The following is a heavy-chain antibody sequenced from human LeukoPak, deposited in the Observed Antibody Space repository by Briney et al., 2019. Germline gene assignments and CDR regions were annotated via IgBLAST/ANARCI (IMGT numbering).Heavy chain of an antibody. D-gene: IGHD6-25*01. Sequence: SETLSLTCTVSGGSISSYYWSWIRQPPGKGLECIGYIYNSGSTNYNPSLKSRVSISVDTSKNQFSLKLSSVTAADTAVYYCARSAIDAFDIWGQGTMLTVSS. CDR2: IYNSGST. V-gene: IGHV4-59*08. CDR1: GGSISSYY. J-gene: IGHJ3*02. CDR3: ARSAIDAFDI.